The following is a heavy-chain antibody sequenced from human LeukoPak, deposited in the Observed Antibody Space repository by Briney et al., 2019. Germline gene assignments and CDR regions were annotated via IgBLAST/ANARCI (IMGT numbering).Heavy chain of an antibody. Sequence: GESLKISCQGFGYNFTTYWIGWVRQMPGKGLEWMGIIYPGDSDTRYSPSFQGQVTISADKSISTAYLQWSSLKASDTAMYYCARRDGSGSYYNDPGPMDVWGKGTTVTVSS. J-gene: IGHJ6*04. CDR1: GYNFTTYW. D-gene: IGHD3-10*01. V-gene: IGHV5-51*01. CDR2: IYPGDSDT. CDR3: ARRDGSGSYYNDPGPMDV.